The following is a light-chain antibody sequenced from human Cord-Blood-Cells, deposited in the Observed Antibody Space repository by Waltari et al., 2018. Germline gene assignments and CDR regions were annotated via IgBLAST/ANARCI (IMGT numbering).Light chain of an antibody. CDR2: YAR. CDR1: NIGSKS. Sequence: SYVLTQPPSVSVAPGKTARITCGGNNIGSKSVHWYQQKPGQAPFLVIYYARDRPSGFPERFSGSTSGNTATLTISRVEAGDEADYYCQVWDSSSDHVVFGGGTKLTVL. CDR3: QVWDSSSDHVV. V-gene: IGLV3-21*04. J-gene: IGLJ2*01.